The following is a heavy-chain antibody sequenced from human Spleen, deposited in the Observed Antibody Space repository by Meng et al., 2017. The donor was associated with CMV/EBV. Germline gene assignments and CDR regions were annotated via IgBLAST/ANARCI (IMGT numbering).Heavy chain of an antibody. CDR1: GFTFSSFA. J-gene: IGHJ4*02. V-gene: IGHV3-30-3*01. D-gene: IGHD1-26*01. CDR2: ISYDGNNK. CDR3: ARSGGAYYDGFDY. Sequence: GESLKISCAASGFTFSSFAIHWVRQSPGKGLEWVALISYDGNNKYYADSVKGRFTISRDNSKNTLYLQMNSLRADDTAVYYCARSGGAYYDGFDYWGQGTLVTVSS.